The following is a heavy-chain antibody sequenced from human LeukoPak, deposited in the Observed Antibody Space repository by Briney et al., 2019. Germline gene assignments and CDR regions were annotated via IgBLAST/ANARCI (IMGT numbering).Heavy chain of an antibody. CDR2: IGRSSDNI. V-gene: IGHV3-23*01. CDR1: GFTFSNYA. J-gene: IGHJ4*02. D-gene: IGHD3/OR15-3a*01. Sequence: GGSLRLSCAASGFTFSNYAMTWVRQAPGKGLEWVSVIGRSSDNIHHADSVKGRFTISRDNSKNTLYLQMNSLRAEDTAVYYCAKLGLVIQDFDYWGQGTLVTVSS. CDR3: AKLGLVIQDFDY.